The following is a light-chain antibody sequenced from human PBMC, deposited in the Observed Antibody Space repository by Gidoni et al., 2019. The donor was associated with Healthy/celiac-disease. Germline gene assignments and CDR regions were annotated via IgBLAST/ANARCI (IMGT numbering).Light chain of an antibody. CDR1: SSNIGSNY. Sequence: QSVLTQPPSASGTPGQRVTISCSGSSSNIGSNYVYWYQQLPGTAPKLLIYSNNQRPSGVPDRFSGSKSGTSASLAISGLRSEDEADYYCAAWDDSLSGPWVFG. CDR2: SNN. CDR3: AAWDDSLSGPWV. V-gene: IGLV1-47*02. J-gene: IGLJ3*02.